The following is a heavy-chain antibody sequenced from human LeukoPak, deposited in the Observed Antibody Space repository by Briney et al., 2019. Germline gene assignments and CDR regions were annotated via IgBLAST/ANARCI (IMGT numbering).Heavy chain of an antibody. D-gene: IGHD3-10*01. Sequence: SETLSLTCAVYGGSFSGYYWSWIRQPPGKGLEWIGEINHSGSTNYNPSLKSRVTISVDTSKNQFSLKLSSVTAADTAVYYCASEDYYGSGSYAYWGQGTLVTVSS. J-gene: IGHJ4*02. CDR1: GGSFSGYY. CDR2: INHSGST. CDR3: ASEDYYGSGSYAY. V-gene: IGHV4-34*01.